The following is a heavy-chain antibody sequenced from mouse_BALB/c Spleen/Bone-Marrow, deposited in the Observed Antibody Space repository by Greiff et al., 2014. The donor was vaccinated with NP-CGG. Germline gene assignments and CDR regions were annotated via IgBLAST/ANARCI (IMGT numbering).Heavy chain of an antibody. Sequence: QVQLQQSGAELVRPGASVKLSCKASGYTFTSYWINWVKQRPGQGLEWIGNIYPSDSYTNYNQKFKDKATLTVDKSSTTAYMQLSSPXSEDSAVYYCTRGGSSPYYFDYWGQGTTLTVSS. CDR1: GYTFTSYW. D-gene: IGHD1-1*01. V-gene: IGHV1-69*02. CDR3: TRGGSSPYYFDY. J-gene: IGHJ2*01. CDR2: IYPSDSYT.